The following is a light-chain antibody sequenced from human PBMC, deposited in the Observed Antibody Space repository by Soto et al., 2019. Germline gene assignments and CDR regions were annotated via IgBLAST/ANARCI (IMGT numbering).Light chain of an antibody. CDR2: AAS. J-gene: IGKJ5*01. Sequence: DIVMTQSPSTLSASVGDRVTITCRASQSISSYLNWYQQKPGKAPKLLIYAASSLQSGVPARFSGSGSGTEFTLTISSLQPEDFATYYCQQCYSTSSTFGQGTRLDIK. CDR3: QQCYSTSST. V-gene: IGKV1-39*01. CDR1: QSISSY.